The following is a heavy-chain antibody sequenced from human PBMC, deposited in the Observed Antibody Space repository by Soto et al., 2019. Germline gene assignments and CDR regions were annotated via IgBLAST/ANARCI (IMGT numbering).Heavy chain of an antibody. Sequence: ASVKVSCKASGYTFTSYDINWVRQAPGQGLEWMGWINASNGNTEYAQKFQGRVTMTKNTSASTAYMELSSLRSEDTAVYYCARSIVVVTALDYWGQGTLVTVSS. CDR2: INASNGNT. J-gene: IGHJ4*02. V-gene: IGHV1-8*02. CDR3: ARSIVVVTALDY. D-gene: IGHD2-21*02. CDR1: GYTFTSYD.